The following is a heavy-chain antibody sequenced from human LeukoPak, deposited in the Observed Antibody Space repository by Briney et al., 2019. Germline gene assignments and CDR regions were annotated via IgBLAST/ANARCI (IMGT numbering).Heavy chain of an antibody. CDR2: IIPIFGTA. J-gene: IGHJ4*02. D-gene: IGHD3-22*01. CDR3: ARDSSAQPDYYDSSGYFDY. CDR1: GGTFSSYA. V-gene: IGHV1-69*05. Sequence: SVKVSCKASGGTFSSYAISWVRQAPGQGLEWMGRIIPIFGTANYAQKFQGRVTITTDESTSTAYMELSSLRSEDTAVYYCARDSSAQPDYYDSSGYFDYWGQGTLVTVSS.